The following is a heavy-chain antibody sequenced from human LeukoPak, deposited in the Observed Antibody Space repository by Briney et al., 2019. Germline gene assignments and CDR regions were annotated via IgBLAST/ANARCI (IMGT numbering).Heavy chain of an antibody. CDR2: IYYSGST. V-gene: IGHV4-59*12. J-gene: IGHJ4*02. Sequence: SETLSLTCTVSGGSISSYYWSWIRQPPGKGLEWIGYIYYSGSTYYNPSLKSRVTISVDTSKNQFSLKLSSVTAADTAVYYCARSVYGDYRFDYWGQGTLVTVSS. CDR1: GGSISSYY. CDR3: ARSVYGDYRFDY. D-gene: IGHD4-17*01.